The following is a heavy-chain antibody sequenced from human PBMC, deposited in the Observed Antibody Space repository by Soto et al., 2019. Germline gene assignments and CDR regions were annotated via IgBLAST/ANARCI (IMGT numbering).Heavy chain of an antibody. CDR1: EGTFNSYA. J-gene: IGHJ4*02. Sequence: QAQVVQSGAEVRKPGSSVKLSCKASEGTFNSYAIAWVRQAPGQGLEWMGGIIPYYNTLNYAQKFQDRVTITAADSTNTVYVELSSLRSDDTAVYFCASGASRWYPYFFDSWAQGTLVTVSS. D-gene: IGHD6-13*01. CDR2: IIPYYNTL. V-gene: IGHV1-69*01. CDR3: ASGASRWYPYFFDS.